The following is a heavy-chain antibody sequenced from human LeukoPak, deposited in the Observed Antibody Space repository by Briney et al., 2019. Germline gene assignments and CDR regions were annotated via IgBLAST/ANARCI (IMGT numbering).Heavy chain of an antibody. J-gene: IGHJ4*02. V-gene: IGHV3-64*01. CDR2: ISSNGGST. CDR3: AREAYDFWSGYSLYYFDY. CDR1: GFTFSSYA. Sequence: PGGSLRLSCAASGFTFSSYAMHWVRQAPGKGLEYVSAISSNGGSTYYANSVKGRFTISRDNSKNTLYLQMGSLRAEDMAVYYCAREAYDFWSGYSLYYFDYWGQGTLVTVSS. D-gene: IGHD3-3*01.